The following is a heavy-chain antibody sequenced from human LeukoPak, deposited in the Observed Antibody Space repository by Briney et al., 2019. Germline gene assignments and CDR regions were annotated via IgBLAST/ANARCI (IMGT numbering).Heavy chain of an antibody. Sequence: ASVKVSCKASGYTFTSYYMHWVRQAPGQGLEWMGIINPSGGSTSYAQKFQGRVTMTRDTSTSTVYMKLSSLRSEDTAVYYCARDRSPTYYDSSGYYYWGQGTLVTVSS. J-gene: IGHJ4*02. D-gene: IGHD3-22*01. CDR3: ARDRSPTYYDSSGYYY. CDR1: GYTFTSYY. V-gene: IGHV1-46*01. CDR2: INPSGGST.